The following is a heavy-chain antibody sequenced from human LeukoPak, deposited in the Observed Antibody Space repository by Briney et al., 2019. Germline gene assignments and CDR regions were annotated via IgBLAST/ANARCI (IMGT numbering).Heavy chain of an antibody. CDR1: GFTFSSYS. V-gene: IGHV4-59*01. J-gene: IGHJ4*02. D-gene: IGHD1-20*01. CDR3: ASYNWNDVEDY. CDR2: IYYSGST. Sequence: PGGSLRLSCAASGFTFSSYSMNWVRQAPGKGLEWIGYIYYSGSTNYNPSLKSRVTISVDTSKNQFSLKLSSVTAADTAVYYCASYNWNDVEDYWGQGTLATVSS.